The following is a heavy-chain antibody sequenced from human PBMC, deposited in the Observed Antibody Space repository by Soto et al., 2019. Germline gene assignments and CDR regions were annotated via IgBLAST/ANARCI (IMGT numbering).Heavy chain of an antibody. V-gene: IGHV3-11*05. CDR3: AKEGEHSSGWANFDY. CDR1: GFTFIDYY. J-gene: IGHJ4*02. Sequence: GGSLRLSCAASGFTFIDYYMSWIRQAPGKGLEWVSYISSSGSYTKYADSVKGRFTISRDNAKNSLYLQMNSLSAEDTAVYYCAKEGEHSSGWANFDYWGQGTLVTAPQ. CDR2: ISSSGSYT. D-gene: IGHD6-19*01.